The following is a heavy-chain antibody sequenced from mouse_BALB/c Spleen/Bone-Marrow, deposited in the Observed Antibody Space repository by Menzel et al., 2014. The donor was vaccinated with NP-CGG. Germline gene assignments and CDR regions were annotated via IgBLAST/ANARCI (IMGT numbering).Heavy chain of an antibody. Sequence: QVQLQQSGPELVQPGALVKISCKASGYTFTNFDISWVQQRPGQGLEWIGWIYPGDGTTKYTEKFKGKASLTTDKSSSTAYMQLNSLTSDNSAVYFCARGGYFGNAFAYWGQGTLVSVSA. D-gene: IGHD2-1*01. CDR2: IYPGDGTT. CDR3: ARGGYFGNAFAY. V-gene: IGHV1S56*01. J-gene: IGHJ3*01. CDR1: GYTFTNFD.